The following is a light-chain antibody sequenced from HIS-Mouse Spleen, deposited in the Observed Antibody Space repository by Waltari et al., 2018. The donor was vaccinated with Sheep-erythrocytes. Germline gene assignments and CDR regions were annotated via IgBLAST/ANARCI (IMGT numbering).Light chain of an antibody. V-gene: IGLV3-19*01. J-gene: IGLJ2*01. Sequence: SSELTQDPAVSVALGQTVRITCQGDSLRSYYASWYQQKPGQAPVLVIYGKTNRPSGIPDRFSCYSSGNTASLTITGAQAEDEADYYCNSRDSSGKVFGGGTKLTVL. CDR1: SLRSYY. CDR2: GKT. CDR3: NSRDSSGKV.